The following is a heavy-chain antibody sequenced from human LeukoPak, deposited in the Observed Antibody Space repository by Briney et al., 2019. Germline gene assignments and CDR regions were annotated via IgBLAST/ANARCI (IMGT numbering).Heavy chain of an antibody. CDR3: ARLPPTVVTTKASGVY. CDR1: GYTFTGYY. Sequence: ASVKVSCKASGYTFTGYYMHWVRQAPGQGLEWMGWINPNSGGTNYAQKFQGRVTMTRDTSISTAYMELSRLRSDDTAVYYCARLPPTVVTTKASGVYWGQGTLVTVSS. J-gene: IGHJ4*02. CDR2: INPNSGGT. D-gene: IGHD2-21*02. V-gene: IGHV1-2*02.